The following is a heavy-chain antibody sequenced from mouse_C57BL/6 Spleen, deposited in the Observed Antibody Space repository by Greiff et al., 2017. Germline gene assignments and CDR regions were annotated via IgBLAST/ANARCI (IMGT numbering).Heavy chain of an antibody. V-gene: IGHV5-4*01. J-gene: IGHJ2*01. Sequence: EVQRVESGGGLVKPGGSLKLSCAASGFTFSSYAMSWVRQTPEKRLEWVATISDGGSYTYYPDNVKGRFTISRDNAKNNLYLQMSHLKSEDTAMYYCARDLHGYWGQGTTLTVSS. CDR2: ISDGGSYT. CDR3: ARDLHGY. CDR1: GFTFSSYA.